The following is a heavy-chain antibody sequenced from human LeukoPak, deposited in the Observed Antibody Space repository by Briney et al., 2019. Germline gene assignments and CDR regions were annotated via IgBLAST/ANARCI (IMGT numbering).Heavy chain of an antibody. CDR1: GFTFSTYP. CDR3: AARPLMPPRFDY. V-gene: IGHV3-23*01. D-gene: IGHD2-2*01. CDR2: ISNGGGTA. Sequence: GGSLRLPCAASGFTFSTYPMSWVRQAPGKGLQWVSAISNGGGTAYYAESVKGRFTISRDNSKSTLYLQMNSLRAEDTAIYYCAARPLMPPRFDYWGQGALVTVSA. J-gene: IGHJ4*02.